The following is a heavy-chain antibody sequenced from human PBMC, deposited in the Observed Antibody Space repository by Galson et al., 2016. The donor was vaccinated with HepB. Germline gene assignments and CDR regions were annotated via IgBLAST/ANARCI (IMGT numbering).Heavy chain of an antibody. Sequence: CAISGDSVPSSSAAWNWIRQSPSRGLEWLGRTYYRSKWYNDYALHVTCRISIEPDTSKNQFSLQLNSVTPEDTAVYYCAVSYFDSSSYAEGFDFWGQGTLVTVSS. CDR2: TYYRSKWYN. CDR1: GDSVPSSSAA. V-gene: IGHV6-1*01. J-gene: IGHJ4*02. D-gene: IGHD3-22*01. CDR3: AVSYFDSSSYAEGFDF.